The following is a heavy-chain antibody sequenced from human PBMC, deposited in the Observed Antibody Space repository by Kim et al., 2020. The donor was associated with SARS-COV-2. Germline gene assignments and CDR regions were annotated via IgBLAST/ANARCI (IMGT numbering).Heavy chain of an antibody. CDR2: TYYKSKWYI. Sequence: SQTLSLTCAISGDSVSTNNAIWNWIRQSPSRGLEWLGRTYYKSKWYIDYATSLKSRITINPDTSKNQISLHLNSVTPDDTAVYYCGRAAAGGGAFDIWGQGTMVTVSS. V-gene: IGHV6-1*01. J-gene: IGHJ3*02. D-gene: IGHD6-13*01. CDR1: GDSVSTNNAI. CDR3: GRAAAGGGAFDI.